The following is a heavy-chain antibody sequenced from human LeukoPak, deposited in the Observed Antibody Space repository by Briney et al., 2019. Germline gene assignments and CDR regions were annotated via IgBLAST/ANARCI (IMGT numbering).Heavy chain of an antibody. CDR1: GFTFSSYG. Sequence: PGGSLRLSCAASGFTFSSYGMSWFRQAPGKGLEWLSAISGSGGSTYYADSVQGRFTISRDNSKNTLYLQMSSLRAEDTAVYYCARDGDSSGYYAAFDIWGQGTMVTVSS. D-gene: IGHD3-22*01. V-gene: IGHV3-23*01. CDR3: ARDGDSSGYYAAFDI. J-gene: IGHJ3*02. CDR2: ISGSGGST.